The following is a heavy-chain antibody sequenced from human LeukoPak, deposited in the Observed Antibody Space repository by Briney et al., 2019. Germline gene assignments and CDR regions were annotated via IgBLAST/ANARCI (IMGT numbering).Heavy chain of an antibody. CDR1: GGSFSGYY. J-gene: IGHJ3*02. CDR2: INHSGST. V-gene: IGHV4-34*01. Sequence: SETLSLTCAVYGGSFSGYYWSWIRQPPGKGLEWIGEINHSGSTNYNPSLKSRVTISLDTSKNQFSLRLSSVTAADTAVYYCAREAIAAAGDAFDIWGQGTMVTVSS. D-gene: IGHD6-13*01. CDR3: AREAIAAAGDAFDI.